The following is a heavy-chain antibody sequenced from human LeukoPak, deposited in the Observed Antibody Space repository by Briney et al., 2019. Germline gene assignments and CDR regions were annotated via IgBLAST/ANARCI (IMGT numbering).Heavy chain of an antibody. CDR3: ARAGGSYATYYYYYGMDV. CDR1: GGSISNYY. D-gene: IGHD1-26*01. Sequence: PSETLSLTCTVSGGSISNYYWSWIRQPPGKGLEWIGYIYYSGSTNYNPSLKSRVTISVDTSKNQFSLKLSSVTAADTAVYYCARAGGSYATYYYYYGMDVWGQGTTVTVSS. V-gene: IGHV4-59*01. J-gene: IGHJ6*02. CDR2: IYYSGST.